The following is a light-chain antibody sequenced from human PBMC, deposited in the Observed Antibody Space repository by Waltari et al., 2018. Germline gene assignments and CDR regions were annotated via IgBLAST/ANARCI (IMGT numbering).Light chain of an antibody. V-gene: IGKV2-28*01. CDR3: VQTLETPPWT. J-gene: IGKJ1*01. CDR1: QSLLNSNGYNY. Sequence: IVVLKPPPPLSVTPGEPAPISCRSSQSLLNSNGYNYVDWYLQKPGQSPQHLIYLGSYRASGVPDRFRGSGSGTDFTLKISRVEAEDVGVYYCVQTLETPPWTFGQGTKVEIK. CDR2: LGS.